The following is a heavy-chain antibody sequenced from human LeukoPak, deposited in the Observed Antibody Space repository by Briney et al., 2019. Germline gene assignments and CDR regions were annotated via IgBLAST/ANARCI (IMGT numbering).Heavy chain of an antibody. CDR3: ARTWQSGPTEPYYFDY. V-gene: IGHV1-69*05. CDR1: GYTFTSYY. CDR2: IIPIFGTA. J-gene: IGHJ4*02. D-gene: IGHD1-26*01. Sequence: ASVKVSCKASGYTFTSYYMHWVRQAPGQGLEWMGGIIPIFGTANYAQKFQGRVTITTDESTSTAYMELSSLRSEDTAVYYCARTWQSGPTEPYYFDYWGQGTLVTVSS.